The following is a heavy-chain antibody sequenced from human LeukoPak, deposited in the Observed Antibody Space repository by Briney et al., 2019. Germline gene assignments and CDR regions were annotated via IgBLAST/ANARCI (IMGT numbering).Heavy chain of an antibody. CDR3: ARVPGHSSSWYPAVNNWFDP. D-gene: IGHD6-13*01. Sequence: GGSLRLSCAASGFTFRDYYMSWIRQAPGKGLEWVSYISSSGSTIYYADSVKGRFTISRDNAKNSLYLQMNSLRAEDTAVYYCARVPGHSSSWYPAVNNWFDPWGQGTLVTVSS. J-gene: IGHJ5*02. CDR1: GFTFRDYY. CDR2: ISSSGSTI. V-gene: IGHV3-11*01.